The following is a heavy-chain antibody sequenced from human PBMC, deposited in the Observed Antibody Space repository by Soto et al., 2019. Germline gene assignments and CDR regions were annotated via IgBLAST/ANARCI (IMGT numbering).Heavy chain of an antibody. CDR1: GGSISSYH. CDR2: IYYSGST. Sequence: PSETLSLTCTVSGGSISSYHWSWIRQPPGKGLEWIGYIYYSGSTNYNPSLKSRVTISVDTSKNQFSLKLSSVPAADTAVYYCARSGYSSQWEGDAFDIWGQGTMVTVSS. V-gene: IGHV4-59*01. CDR3: ARSGYSSQWEGDAFDI. D-gene: IGHD6-13*01. J-gene: IGHJ3*02.